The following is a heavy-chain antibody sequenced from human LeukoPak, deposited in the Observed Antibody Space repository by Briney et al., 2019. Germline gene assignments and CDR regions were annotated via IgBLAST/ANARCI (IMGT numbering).Heavy chain of an antibody. CDR3: AKAGEGSGWYLGYFEY. D-gene: IGHD6-19*01. V-gene: IGHV3-23*01. CDR1: GFTFSSYA. Sequence: GGSLRLSCAASGFTFSSYAMNWVRQAPGKGLEWVSYIFSRGGSTYYADSVKRRFTISRDSSKNTLYLQMNRLRAEDTAVYYCAKAGEGSGWYLGYFEYWGQGTLVTVSS. CDR2: IFSRGGST. J-gene: IGHJ4*02.